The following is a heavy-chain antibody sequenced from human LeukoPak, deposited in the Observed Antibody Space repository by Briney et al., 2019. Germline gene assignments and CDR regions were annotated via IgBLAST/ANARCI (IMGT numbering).Heavy chain of an antibody. J-gene: IGHJ4*02. Sequence: GGSLRLSCAASGFTFSSYAMHWVRQAPGKGPEWVAVISYDGSNKYYADSVKGRFTISRDNSKNTLYLQMNSLRAEDTAVYYCAKDLRLVTPDYWGQGTLVTVSS. CDR1: GFTFSSYA. CDR2: ISYDGSNK. D-gene: IGHD3-9*01. V-gene: IGHV3-30-3*01. CDR3: AKDLRLVTPDY.